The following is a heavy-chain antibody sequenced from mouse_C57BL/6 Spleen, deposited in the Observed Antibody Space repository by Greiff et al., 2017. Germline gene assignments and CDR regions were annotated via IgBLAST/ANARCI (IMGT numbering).Heavy chain of an antibody. CDR2: IYPRSGNT. CDR1: GYTFTSYG. CDR3: ARRGDYAMDY. Sequence: VKLMESGAELARPGASVKLSCKASGYTFTSYGISWVKQRTGQGLEWIGEIYPRSGNTYYNEKFKGKATLTADKSSSTAYMELRSLTSEDSAVYFCARRGDYAMDYWGQGTSVTVSS. V-gene: IGHV1-81*01. J-gene: IGHJ4*01.